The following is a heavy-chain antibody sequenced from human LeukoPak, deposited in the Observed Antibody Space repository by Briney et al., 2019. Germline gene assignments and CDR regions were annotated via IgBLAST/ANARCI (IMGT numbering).Heavy chain of an antibody. J-gene: IGHJ2*01. CDR3: TTSFGYSSGWYYFDL. V-gene: IGHV3-15*01. CDR2: IKSKTDGGTT. Sequence: GGSLRLSCAASGFTFSNAWMSWVRQAPGKGLEWVGRIKSKTDGGTTDYAAPVKGRFTISRDDSKNTLYLQMNSLKTEDTAVYYCTTSFGYSSGWYYFDLWGRGTLVTVSP. CDR1: GFTFSNAW. D-gene: IGHD6-19*01.